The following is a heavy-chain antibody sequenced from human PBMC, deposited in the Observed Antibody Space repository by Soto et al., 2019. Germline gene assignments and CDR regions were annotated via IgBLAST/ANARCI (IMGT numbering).Heavy chain of an antibody. CDR3: ARFCSGGSCSPMHYYYYMDV. J-gene: IGHJ6*03. V-gene: IGHV3-7*01. CDR2: IRQDGSDK. Sequence: GGSLRLSCAASGFTFSSHWMSWVRQSPGKGLEWVAAIRQDGSDKYYVESLKGRFTISRDNAKNSLYLQMNSLRAEDTAVYYCARFCSGGSCSPMHYYYYMDVWGKGTTVTVSS. CDR1: GFTFSSHW. D-gene: IGHD2-15*01.